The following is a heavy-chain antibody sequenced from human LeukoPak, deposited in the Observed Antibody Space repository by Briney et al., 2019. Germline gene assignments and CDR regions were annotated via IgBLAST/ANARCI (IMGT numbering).Heavy chain of an antibody. V-gene: IGHV3-30*04. D-gene: IGHD3-22*01. CDR2: ISYDGSNK. CDR1: GFTFSSYA. J-gene: IGHJ4*02. Sequence: GGSLRLSCAASGFTFSSYAMHWVRQAPGKGLEWVAVISYDGSNKYYADSVKGRFTISRDNSKNTLYLQMNSLRAEDTAVYYCARVGDSSGYYDTPLWGQGTLVTVSS. CDR3: ARVGDSSGYYDTPL.